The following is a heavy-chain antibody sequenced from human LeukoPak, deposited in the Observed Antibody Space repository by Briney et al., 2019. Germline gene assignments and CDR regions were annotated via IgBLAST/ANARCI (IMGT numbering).Heavy chain of an antibody. CDR1: GYSFTTYW. CDR3: ARQQVAYYYYYGMDV. Sequence: GESLKISCKGSGYSFTTYWIAWVRQMPGKGLEWMGIIYPGDSDTRYSPSFQGQITISADKSISTAFLQWSSLKASDTAMYYCARQQVAYYYYYGMDVWGKGTTVTVSS. D-gene: IGHD2-15*01. CDR2: IYPGDSDT. V-gene: IGHV5-51*01. J-gene: IGHJ6*04.